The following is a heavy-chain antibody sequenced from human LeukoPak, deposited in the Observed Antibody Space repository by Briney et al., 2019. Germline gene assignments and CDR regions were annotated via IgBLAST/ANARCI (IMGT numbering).Heavy chain of an antibody. J-gene: IGHJ4*02. V-gene: IGHV4-59*01. CDR2: IYYSGST. CDR3: ARGGGVTVTIFDY. CDR1: GGSISSYY. Sequence: SETLSLTCTFSGGSISSYYWSWIRQPPGKGLEWIGYIYYSGSTNYNPSLKSRVTISVDTSKNQFSLKLSSVTAADTAVYYCARGGGVTVTIFDYWGQGTLVTVSS. D-gene: IGHD4-17*01.